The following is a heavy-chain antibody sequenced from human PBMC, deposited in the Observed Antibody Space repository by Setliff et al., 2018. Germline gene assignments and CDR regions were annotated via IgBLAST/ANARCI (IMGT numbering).Heavy chain of an antibody. J-gene: IGHJ6*03. CDR1: GGSFSAYY. CDR2: ISSGST. Sequence: ASETLSLTCAVYGGSFSAYYWSWIRQPPGKGLEWIGYISSGSTNYNPSLKSRVTISVDPSKNQFSLKLSSVTAADTAVYYCAREQSNYDFWSGYYGSYYYYMDVWGKGTTVTVSS. D-gene: IGHD3-3*01. V-gene: IGHV4-4*08. CDR3: AREQSNYDFWSGYYGSYYYYMDV.